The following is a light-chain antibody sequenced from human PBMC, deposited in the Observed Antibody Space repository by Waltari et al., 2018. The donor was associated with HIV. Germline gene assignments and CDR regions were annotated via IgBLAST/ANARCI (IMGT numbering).Light chain of an antibody. CDR3: QSYPASLTVSLI. V-gene: IGLV1-40*01. J-gene: IGLJ2*01. CDR1: SSNIGAGDD. Sequence: QSVLTQPPSVSGAPGPRVTISCTANSSNIGAGDDVHWYQQHPGKAPKLLISDNTNRPSGVPDRFSGSKSGTSASLAITGLRAEDEADYYCQSYPASLTVSLIFGGGTRLTVL. CDR2: DNT.